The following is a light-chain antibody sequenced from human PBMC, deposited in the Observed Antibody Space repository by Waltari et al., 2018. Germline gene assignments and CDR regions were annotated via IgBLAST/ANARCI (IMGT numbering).Light chain of an antibody. CDR2: VNGDGSH. Sequence: QLVLTQSPSASASLGASVKLTCTLSSGHSTNVIAWHQKRPAAGPRDLMKVNGDGSHNKGDEFPVRFPGSSSGAERYLTISSLQSEDEADYYCQTGGHGTWVFGGGTKLTVL. J-gene: IGLJ3*02. CDR1: SGHSTNV. CDR3: QTGGHGTWV. V-gene: IGLV4-69*01.